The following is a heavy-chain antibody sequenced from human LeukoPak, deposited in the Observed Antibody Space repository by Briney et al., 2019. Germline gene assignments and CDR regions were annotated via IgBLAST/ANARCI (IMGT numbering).Heavy chain of an antibody. CDR2: ISWESGTT. Sequence: GGSLRLSCVASGFTFKHFAMHWVRQVPGKGLDWVSAISWESGTTGYAESVKGRFTISRDNAKNSLYLQMNSLRAEDTAVYYCARDTLPNRYCSGGSCYSDYWGQGTLVTVSS. CDR1: GFTFKHFA. V-gene: IGHV3-9*01. CDR3: ARDTLPNRYCSGGSCYSDY. J-gene: IGHJ4*02. D-gene: IGHD2-15*01.